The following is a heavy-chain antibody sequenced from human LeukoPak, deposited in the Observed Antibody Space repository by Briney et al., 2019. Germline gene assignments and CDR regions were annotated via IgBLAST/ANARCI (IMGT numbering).Heavy chain of an antibody. CDR1: GGSISSSSYY. D-gene: IGHD3-10*01. CDR3: ARQGGSGSYGVYYFDY. J-gene: IGHJ4*02. V-gene: IGHV4-39*01. CDR2: IYYSGST. Sequence: SETLSLTCTVSGGSISSSSYYWGWIRQPPGKGLEWIGSIYYSGSTYYNPSLKSRVTISVDTSKNQFSLKLSSVTAADTAVYYCARQGGSGSYGVYYFDYWGQGTLVTVSS.